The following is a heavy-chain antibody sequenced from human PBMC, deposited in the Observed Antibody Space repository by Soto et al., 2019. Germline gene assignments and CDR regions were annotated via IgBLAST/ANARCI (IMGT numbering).Heavy chain of an antibody. J-gene: IGHJ4*02. Sequence: QAQVVQSGAEVRKPGSSVKLSCKASEGTFNSYAIAWVRQAPGQGLEWMGGIIPYYNTLNYAQKFQNRVTIPADDSTNTVDMELSSLRSDDTAVYFCASGASRWYPYCFDSWAQRTLVTVSS. CDR3: ASGASRWYPYCFDS. CDR1: EGTFNSYA. CDR2: IIPYYNTL. D-gene: IGHD6-13*01. V-gene: IGHV1-69*01.